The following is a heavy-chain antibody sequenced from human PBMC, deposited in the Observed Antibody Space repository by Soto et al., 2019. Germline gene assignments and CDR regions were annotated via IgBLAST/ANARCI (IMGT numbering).Heavy chain of an antibody. D-gene: IGHD6-13*01. Sequence: QVQLVQSGAEVKKPGSSVKVSCKASGGTFSSYTISWGRQAPGQGLEWMGRIIPILGIANYAQKFQGRVTITADKSTSTAYMELSSLRSEDTAVYYCERGPIAAAPPRIDWFDPWGQGTLFTVYS. CDR3: ERGPIAAAPPRIDWFDP. CDR1: GGTFSSYT. V-gene: IGHV1-69*02. J-gene: IGHJ5*02. CDR2: IIPILGIA.